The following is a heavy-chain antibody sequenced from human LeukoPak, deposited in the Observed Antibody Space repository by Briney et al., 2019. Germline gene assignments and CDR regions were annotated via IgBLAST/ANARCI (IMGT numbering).Heavy chain of an antibody. J-gene: IGHJ3*02. V-gene: IGHV3-21*01. Sequence: GGSLRLSCAASGFTFSSYSMNWVRQAPGKGLEWVSSISSSSYIYYADSVKGRFTISRDNAKNSLYLQMDSLRAEDTAVYYCARDAHDAFDIWGQGTMVTVSS. CDR1: GFTFSSYS. CDR2: ISSSSYI. CDR3: ARDAHDAFDI.